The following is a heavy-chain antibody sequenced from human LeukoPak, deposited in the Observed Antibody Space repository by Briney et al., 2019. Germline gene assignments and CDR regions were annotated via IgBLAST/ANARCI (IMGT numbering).Heavy chain of an antibody. CDR1: GGSISSYY. V-gene: IGHV4-4*07. J-gene: IGHJ6*02. CDR2: IYTSGST. Sequence: PSETLSLTCTVSGGSISSYYWSWIRQPAGKGLEWIGRIYTSGSTNYNPSLKSRVTMSVDTSKNQFSLKLSSVTAADTAVYYCARGRKNYDFWSGHFYGMDVWGQGTTVTVSS. D-gene: IGHD3-3*01. CDR3: ARGRKNYDFWSGHFYGMDV.